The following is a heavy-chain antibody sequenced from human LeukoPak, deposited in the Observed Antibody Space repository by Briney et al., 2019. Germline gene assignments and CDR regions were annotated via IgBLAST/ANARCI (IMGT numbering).Heavy chain of an antibody. CDR3: AKSSIMFAAGRLGSIDF. V-gene: IGHV3-30*02. CDR1: GFAFNDFA. CDR2: IRRDGSHK. J-gene: IGHJ4*02. D-gene: IGHD6-25*01. Sequence: GGSLRLSCAASGFAFNDFAMYWVRQAPGRGLDWVALIRRDGSHKYYAHSIKGRFTISRDNSKNTLYLQMSSLRAEDTAVYYCAKSSIMFAAGRLGSIDFWGQGTLVTVSS.